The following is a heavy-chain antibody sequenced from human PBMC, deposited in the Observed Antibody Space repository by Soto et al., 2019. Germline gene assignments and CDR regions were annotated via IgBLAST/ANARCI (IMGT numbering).Heavy chain of an antibody. V-gene: IGHV3-48*02. CDR1: GFTVSAYA. Sequence: PGGSLRLSCAASGFTVSAYAMNWVRQAPGKGLEWVSYISSRSDTLYYADSVKGRFTISRDNAKNSVYLQVNNLRDEDTAVYYCARDWDIVILSVPIPNYNYGMDVWGQGTTVTVSS. CDR3: ARDWDIVILSVPIPNYNYGMDV. J-gene: IGHJ6*02. CDR2: ISSRSDTL. D-gene: IGHD2-15*01.